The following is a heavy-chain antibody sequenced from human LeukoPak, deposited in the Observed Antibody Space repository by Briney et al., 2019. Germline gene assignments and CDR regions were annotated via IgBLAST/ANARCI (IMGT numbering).Heavy chain of an antibody. D-gene: IGHD1-26*01. CDR3: AKDRTRRLSGSYYIRGGSLDY. Sequence: GGSLRLSRAASGFTFSSYEMNWVRQAPGKGLEWVSYISSSGSTIYYADSVKGRFTISRDNSKNTLYLQMNSLRAEDTAVYYCAKDRTRRLSGSYYIRGGSLDYWGQGTLVTVSS. CDR1: GFTFSSYE. V-gene: IGHV3-48*03. CDR2: ISSSGSTI. J-gene: IGHJ4*02.